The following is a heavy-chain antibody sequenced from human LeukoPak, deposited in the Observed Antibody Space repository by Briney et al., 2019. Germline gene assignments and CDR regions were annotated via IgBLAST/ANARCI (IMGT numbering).Heavy chain of an antibody. CDR3: AKWAAAGPDWFDP. CDR2: ISSSSSTI. V-gene: IGHV3-48*01. D-gene: IGHD6-13*01. CDR1: GFTFSSYS. Sequence: PGGSLRLSCAASGFTFSSYSMNWVRQAPGKGLEWVSYISSSSSTIYYADSVKGRFTISRDNSKNTLYLQMNSLRAEDTAVYYCAKWAAAGPDWFDPWGQGTLVTVSS. J-gene: IGHJ5*02.